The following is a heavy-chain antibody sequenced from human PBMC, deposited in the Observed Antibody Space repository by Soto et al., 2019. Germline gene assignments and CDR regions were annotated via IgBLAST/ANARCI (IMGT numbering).Heavy chain of an antibody. CDR1: GFTFATYA. J-gene: IGHJ3*01. D-gene: IGHD3-9*01. Sequence: EVPLLESGGGLVQPGGSLRLSCAASGFTFATYAMSWVRQAPGKGLELVASVSGGGGSTFYADSVKGRFTVSGDNSKNMLYLQISDLRAEDMAIYYCGKDQKGCTSWFDTFDVWGQGTLVTVSS. CDR2: VSGGGGST. V-gene: IGHV3-23*01. CDR3: GKDQKGCTSWFDTFDV.